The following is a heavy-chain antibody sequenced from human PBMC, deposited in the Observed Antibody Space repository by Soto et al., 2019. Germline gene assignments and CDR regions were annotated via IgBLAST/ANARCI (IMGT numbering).Heavy chain of an antibody. V-gene: IGHV1-69*13. Sequence: VKVSCKASGGTFSSYAISWVRQAPGQGLEWMGGIIPIFGTANYAQKFQGRVTITADESTSTAYMELSSLRSEDTAVYYCARALYYYDSSGYYYNYYFDYWGQGTLVTVSS. D-gene: IGHD3-22*01. J-gene: IGHJ4*02. CDR3: ARALYYYDSSGYYYNYYFDY. CDR2: IIPIFGTA. CDR1: GGTFSSYA.